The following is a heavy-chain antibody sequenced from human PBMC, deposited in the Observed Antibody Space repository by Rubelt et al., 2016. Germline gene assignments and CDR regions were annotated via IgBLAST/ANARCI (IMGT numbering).Heavy chain of an antibody. CDR1: GFTLSSYA. Sequence: PGRSLRLSCAASGFTLSSYAMHWVRQAPGKGLEWVAVVSYDGSNKYYADFVRGRFTISRDNSENTLYLHVNSLRAEDSAVYYCARDVRNRGWFDPWGQGTLVTVSS. CDR2: VSYDGSNK. V-gene: IGHV3-30*04. J-gene: IGHJ5*02. CDR3: ARDVRNRGWFDP. D-gene: IGHD7-27*01.